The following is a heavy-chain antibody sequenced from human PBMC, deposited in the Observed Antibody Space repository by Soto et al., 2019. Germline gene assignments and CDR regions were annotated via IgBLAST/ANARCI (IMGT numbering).Heavy chain of an antibody. Sequence: ASVKVSCKASGYTFTSYDINWVRQATGQGLEWMGWMNPNSGNTGYAQKFQGRVTMTRNTSISTAYMELSSLGSEDTAVYYCARGMVEDIVVVVAAADAFDIWGQGTMVTVSS. D-gene: IGHD2-15*01. CDR2: MNPNSGNT. J-gene: IGHJ3*02. CDR3: ARGMVEDIVVVVAAADAFDI. CDR1: GYTFTSYD. V-gene: IGHV1-8*01.